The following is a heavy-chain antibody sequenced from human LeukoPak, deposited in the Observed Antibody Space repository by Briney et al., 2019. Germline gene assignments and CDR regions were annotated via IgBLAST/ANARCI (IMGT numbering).Heavy chain of an antibody. CDR3: ARDPTFDY. CDR1: GYTFTDCY. Sequence: ASVKVSCKASGYTFTDCYIHWVRQAPGQGLEWMGWVNPDTGGTIYAPEFQGRVTMTRDTSLNTAYMELNRLRSDDTAVYFCARDPTFDYWGQGTLVTVSS. CDR2: VNPDTGGT. V-gene: IGHV1-2*02. J-gene: IGHJ4*02.